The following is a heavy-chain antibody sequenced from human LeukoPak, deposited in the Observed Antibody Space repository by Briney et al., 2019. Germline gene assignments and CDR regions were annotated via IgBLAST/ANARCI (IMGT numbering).Heavy chain of an antibody. CDR3: ARDRAFPNDVFDI. CDR2: IHGTDGRT. J-gene: IGHJ3*02. Sequence: PGGSLRLSCAASGFTFSNYAMSWVRQAPGKGLEWVSAIHGTDGRTWYPDSVKGRCTISRDNSRNTLYLQLNSLRAEDTAVYYCARDRAFPNDVFDIWGQGTMVGVSS. D-gene: IGHD2/OR15-2a*01. V-gene: IGHV3-23*01. CDR1: GFTFSNYA.